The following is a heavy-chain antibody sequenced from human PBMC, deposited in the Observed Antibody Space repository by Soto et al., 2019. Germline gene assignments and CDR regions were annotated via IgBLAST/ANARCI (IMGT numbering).Heavy chain of an antibody. CDR1: GFTFSSYG. V-gene: IGHV3-30*18. CDR3: AKVEQWLPRLLGMDV. J-gene: IGHJ6*02. Sequence: GGSLRLSCAASGFTFSSYGMHWVRQAPGKGLEWVAVISYDGSNKYYADSVKGRFTISRDNSKNTLYLQMNSLRAEDTAVYYCAKVEQWLPRLLGMDVWGQGTTVTVSS. D-gene: IGHD6-19*01. CDR2: ISYDGSNK.